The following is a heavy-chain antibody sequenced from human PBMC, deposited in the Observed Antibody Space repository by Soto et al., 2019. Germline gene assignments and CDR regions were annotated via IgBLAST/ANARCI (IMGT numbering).Heavy chain of an antibody. CDR3: ASHQQLSDY. J-gene: IGHJ4*02. CDR2: IYHSGST. Sequence: SETLSLTCAVSGGSIISSNCLIWVRQPPGKGLEWIGEIYHSGSTNYNPSLKSRVTISVDKSKNQFSLKLSSVTAADTAVYYCASHQQLSDYWGQGTLVTVSS. D-gene: IGHD6-13*01. CDR1: GGSIISSNC. V-gene: IGHV4-4*02.